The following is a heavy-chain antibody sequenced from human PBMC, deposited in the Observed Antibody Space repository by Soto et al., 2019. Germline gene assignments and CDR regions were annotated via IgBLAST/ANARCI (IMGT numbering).Heavy chain of an antibody. CDR2: VYHTGTT. Sequence: SETLSLTCAVSGDSISGSRWRSWVRQSPGKGLDWIGEVYHTGTTRYNPSLKSRVTISVDTSRNHFSLNLNSLTAADTAVYYCVGNGYYSLDVWGQGTTVTVSS. CDR1: GDSISGSRW. CDR3: VGNGYYSLDV. J-gene: IGHJ6*02. D-gene: IGHD4-17*01. V-gene: IGHV4-4*02.